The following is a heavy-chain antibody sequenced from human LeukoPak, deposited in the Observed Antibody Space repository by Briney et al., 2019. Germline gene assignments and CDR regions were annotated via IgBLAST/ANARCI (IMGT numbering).Heavy chain of an antibody. CDR3: ARDKRAGGMDV. CDR2: IYYSGST. J-gene: IGHJ6*02. D-gene: IGHD6-25*01. V-gene: IGHV4-59*01. CDR1: CGSISSYY. Sequence: SETLSLTCTVSCGSISSYYWSWIRQPPGKGLEWIGYIYYSGSTNYNPSLKSRVTISVDTSKNQFSLKLSSVTAADTAVYYCARDKRAGGMDVWGQGTTVTVSS.